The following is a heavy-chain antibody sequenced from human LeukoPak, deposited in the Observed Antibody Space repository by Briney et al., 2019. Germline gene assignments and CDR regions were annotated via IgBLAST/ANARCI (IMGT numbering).Heavy chain of an antibody. D-gene: IGHD5-18*01. CDR1: GYSFTSYW. Sequence: GESLKSSCKDSGYSFTSYWIGWVRQMPGKGLEWMGIIYPGDSDTRYSPSFQGQVTISADKSINTAYLQWSSLKASDTAIYYCARRGEAMDPFDYWGQGTLVTVSS. V-gene: IGHV5-51*01. CDR2: IYPGDSDT. J-gene: IGHJ4*02. CDR3: ARRGEAMDPFDY.